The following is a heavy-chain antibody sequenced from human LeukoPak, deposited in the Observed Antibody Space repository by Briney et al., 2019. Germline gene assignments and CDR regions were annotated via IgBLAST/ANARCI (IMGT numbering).Heavy chain of an antibody. CDR2: ISAYNGNT. CDR1: GYTFTSYG. J-gene: IGHJ4*02. Sequence: ASVKVSCKASGYTFTSYGISWVRQAPGQGRAWMGWISAYNGNTNYPQKLQGRVTMTTDTSTSTASMELRSLRSDDTAVYYCARVFPLASAFDYWGQGTLVTVSS. CDR3: ARVFPLASAFDY. V-gene: IGHV1-18*01. D-gene: IGHD3-3*02.